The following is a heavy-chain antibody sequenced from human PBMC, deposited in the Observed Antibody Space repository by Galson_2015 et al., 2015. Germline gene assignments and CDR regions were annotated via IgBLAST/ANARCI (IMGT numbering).Heavy chain of an antibody. D-gene: IGHD3-22*01. CDR3: ARIVSPARKVPYDSSGYYPTDFDY. Sequence: QSGAEVKKPGESLKISCKGSGYSFTSYWIGWVRQMPGKGLEWMGIIYPGDSDTRYSPSFQGQVTISADKSISTAYLQWSSLKASDTAMYYCARIVSPARKVPYDSSGYYPTDFDYWGQGTLVTVSS. CDR2: IYPGDSDT. V-gene: IGHV5-51*01. J-gene: IGHJ4*02. CDR1: GYSFTSYW.